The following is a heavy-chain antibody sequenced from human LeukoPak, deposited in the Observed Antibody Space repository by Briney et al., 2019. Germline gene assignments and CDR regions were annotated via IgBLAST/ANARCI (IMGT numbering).Heavy chain of an antibody. CDR3: ARGDPDYYDSSGHPLLGY. Sequence: SGTLSLTCAVYGGSFSGYYWSWIRQPPGKGLEWIGEINHSGSTNYNPSLKSRVTISVDTSKNQFSLKLTSVTAADTAVYSCARGDPDYYDSSGHPLLGYWGQGTLVTVSS. CDR1: GGSFSGYY. J-gene: IGHJ4*02. V-gene: IGHV4-34*01. D-gene: IGHD3-22*01. CDR2: INHSGST.